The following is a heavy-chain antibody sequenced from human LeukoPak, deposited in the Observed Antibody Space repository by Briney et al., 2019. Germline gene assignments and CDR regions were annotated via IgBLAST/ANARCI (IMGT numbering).Heavy chain of an antibody. Sequence: PEGSLRLSCAASGFTFSSYAMSWVRQAPGKGLEWVSAISGSGGSTYYADSVKGRFTISRDNSKNTLYLQMNSLRAEDTAVYYCAKDVRYGDYGRFDYWGQGTLVTVSS. V-gene: IGHV3-23*01. J-gene: IGHJ4*02. CDR3: AKDVRYGDYGRFDY. D-gene: IGHD4-17*01. CDR2: ISGSGGST. CDR1: GFTFSSYA.